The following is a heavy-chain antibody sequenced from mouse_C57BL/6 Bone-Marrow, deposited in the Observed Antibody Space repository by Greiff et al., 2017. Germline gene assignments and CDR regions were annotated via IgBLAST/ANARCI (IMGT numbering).Heavy chain of an antibody. CDR2: IHPNSGST. CDR1: GYTFTSYW. J-gene: IGHJ4*01. CDR3: ASEVYSNYVDYAMDY. D-gene: IGHD2-5*01. Sequence: VQLQQSGAELVKPGASVKLSCKASGYTFTSYWMHWVKQRPGQGLEWIGMIHPNSGSTNYNEKFKSKATLTVDKSSSTAYMQLSSLTSEDSAVYYCASEVYSNYVDYAMDYWGQGTSVTVSS. V-gene: IGHV1-64*01.